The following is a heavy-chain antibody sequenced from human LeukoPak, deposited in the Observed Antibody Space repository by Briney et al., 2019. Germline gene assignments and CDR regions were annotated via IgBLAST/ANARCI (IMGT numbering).Heavy chain of an antibody. V-gene: IGHV4-4*07. Sequence: SETLSLTCTVSGASISGYYWNWFRQPAGKGLEWIGRIYTTGVTNYIPSLKSRVTTSVDTPKSQFSLKLSSVTAADTAVYYCARDRFLPFRHRELLNKSYYYYYMDVWGKGTTVTVSS. CDR2: IYTTGVT. J-gene: IGHJ6*03. D-gene: IGHD3-10*01. CDR1: GASISGYY. CDR3: ARDRFLPFRHRELLNKSYYYYYMDV.